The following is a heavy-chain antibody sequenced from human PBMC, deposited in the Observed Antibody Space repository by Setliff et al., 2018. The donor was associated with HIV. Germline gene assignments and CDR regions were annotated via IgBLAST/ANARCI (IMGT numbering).Heavy chain of an antibody. CDR1: GGTFSSYA. V-gene: IGHV1-69*06. Sequence: SVKVSCKASGGTFSSYAIGWVRQAPGQGLEWMGGIIPIFGTANYAQKFQGRVTTTEDTSTDTAYMELSSLRPEDTAVYYCATRIRDGHRGYGYFDFWGQGTLVTVSS. J-gene: IGHJ4*02. CDR3: ATRIRDGHRGYGYFDF. CDR2: IIPIFGTA. D-gene: IGHD5-12*01.